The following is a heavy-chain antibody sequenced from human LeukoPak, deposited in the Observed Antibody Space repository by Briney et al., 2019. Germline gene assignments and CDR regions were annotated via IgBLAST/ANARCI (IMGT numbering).Heavy chain of an antibody. CDR2: ISGSGDTT. D-gene: IGHD2-15*01. CDR1: GFTFSTYA. CDR3: ARYCSRSTCQGSSYYFGMDV. J-gene: IGHJ6*02. Sequence: GGSLRLSCAASGFTFSTYAMNWVRQAPGKGLEWVSTISGSGDTTYYADSVKGRFTISRDNSKNTLFLQMDSLRAEDSAVFYCARYCSRSTCQGSSYYFGMDVWGQGTTVTVSS. V-gene: IGHV3-23*01.